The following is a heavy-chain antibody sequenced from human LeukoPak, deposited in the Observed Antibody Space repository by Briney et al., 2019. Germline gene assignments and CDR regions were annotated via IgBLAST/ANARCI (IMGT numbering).Heavy chain of an antibody. D-gene: IGHD5-12*01. CDR3: ARVGYSGWNLEY. V-gene: IGHV3-48*01. CDR2: ISSSSSII. J-gene: IGHJ4*02. CDR1: GFTFSSYS. Sequence: GGSLRLSCAASGFTFSSYSMNWVRQAPGKGLEWVSYISSSSSIIYYADSVKGRFTISRDNAKNSLYLQMNSLRAEDTAVYYCARVGYSGWNLEYWGQGTLVTVSS.